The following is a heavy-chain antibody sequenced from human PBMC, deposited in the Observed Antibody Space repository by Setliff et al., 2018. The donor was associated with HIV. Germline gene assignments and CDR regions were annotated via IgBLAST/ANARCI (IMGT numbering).Heavy chain of an antibody. CDR3: ARGSLLGYFDWLFPD. V-gene: IGHV1-2*02. CDR2: INPNSGGT. D-gene: IGHD3-9*01. CDR1: GYTFTTSG. Sequence: ASVKVSCKASGYTFTTSGVSWFRQAPGQGLEWMGWINPNSGGTNYAQKFQGRVTMTRDTSISTAYMELSRLRSDDTAVYYCARGSLLGYFDWLFPDWGQGTLVTVSS. J-gene: IGHJ4*02.